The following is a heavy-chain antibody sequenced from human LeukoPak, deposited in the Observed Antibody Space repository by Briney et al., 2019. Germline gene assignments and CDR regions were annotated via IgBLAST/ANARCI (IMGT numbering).Heavy chain of an antibody. V-gene: IGHV1-46*01. J-gene: IGHJ3*02. CDR2: INPSGGST. CDR1: GYTFTSYY. Sequence: ASVKVSCKASGYTFTSYYMHWVRQAPGQGLEWMGIINPSGGSTSYAQKFQGRVTMTRDTSTSTVYMELSSLRSEDTAVYYCARVTRRYCSSTSCHREAFDIWGQGTMVTVSS. CDR3: ARVTRRYCSSTSCHREAFDI. D-gene: IGHD2-2*01.